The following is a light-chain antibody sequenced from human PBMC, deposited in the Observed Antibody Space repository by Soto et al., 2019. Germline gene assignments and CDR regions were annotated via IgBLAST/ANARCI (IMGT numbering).Light chain of an antibody. CDR1: SSDVGAYTS. V-gene: IGLV2-14*01. J-gene: IGLJ1*01. CDR3: SSYTSDNRDYV. CDR2: EVN. Sequence: QSALTQPASVSGSPGQSITISCSGSSSDVGAYTSVSWYQQHPGKAPKLMIYEVNNRPSGVSRRFSGSKSGNTASLTISGLQAEDEAHYFCSSYTSDNRDYVFGTGTKLTVL.